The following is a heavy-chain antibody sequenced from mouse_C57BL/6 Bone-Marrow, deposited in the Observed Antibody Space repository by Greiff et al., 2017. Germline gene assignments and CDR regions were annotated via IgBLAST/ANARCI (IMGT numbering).Heavy chain of an antibody. CDR2: IYPSDSET. CDR1: GYTFTSYW. V-gene: IGHV1-61*01. Sequence: VQLQQPGAELVRPGSSVKLSCKASGYTFTSYWMAWVKQRPGQGLEWIGNIYPSDSETHYNQKFKDKATLTVDKSSSTAYMQLSSLTSEDSAVYYCARRDDDYDDCRYFDVWGTGTTVTVSS. J-gene: IGHJ1*03. D-gene: IGHD2-4*01. CDR3: ARRDDDYDDCRYFDV.